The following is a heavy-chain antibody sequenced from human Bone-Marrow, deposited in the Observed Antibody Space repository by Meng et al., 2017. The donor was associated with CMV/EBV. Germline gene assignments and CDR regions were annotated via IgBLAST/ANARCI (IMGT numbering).Heavy chain of an antibody. CDR3: ASRGEDIVVVPAGN. V-gene: IGHV4-39*07. CDR2: IYYSGST. J-gene: IGHJ4*02. Sequence: SETLSLTCTVSGGSISSSSYYWGWIRQPPGKGLEWIGSIYYSGSTYYNPSLKSRVTISVDTSKNQFSRKLSSVTAADTAVYYCASRGEDIVVVPAGNWGQGTLVTVSS. CDR1: GGSISSSSYY. D-gene: IGHD2-2*01.